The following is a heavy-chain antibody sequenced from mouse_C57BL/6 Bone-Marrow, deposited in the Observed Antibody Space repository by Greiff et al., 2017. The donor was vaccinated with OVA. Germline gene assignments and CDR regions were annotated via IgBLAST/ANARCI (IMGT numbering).Heavy chain of an antibody. Sequence: QVQLQQPGAELVMPGASVKLSCKASGYTFTSYWMHWVQQRPGQGLEWIGEIDPSDSYTNYNQKVKGKSTLTVDKSSSTAYMQLSSLTSEDSADYYCAYDYGWYFDVWGTGTTVTVSS. D-gene: IGHD2-4*01. J-gene: IGHJ1*03. CDR1: GYTFTSYW. CDR2: IDPSDSYT. V-gene: IGHV1-69*01. CDR3: AYDYGWYFDV.